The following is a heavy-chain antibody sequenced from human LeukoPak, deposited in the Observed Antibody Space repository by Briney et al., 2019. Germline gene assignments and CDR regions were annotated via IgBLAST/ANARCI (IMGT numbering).Heavy chain of an antibody. CDR3: ARSDWFDP. J-gene: IGHJ5*02. V-gene: IGHV3-74*01. Sequence: PGGSLRLSCVASGFTLSGHWVHWVRQAPGKGLVWVSRINSDESTTVYADSVKGRFTISRDNAKNTLYLQMNSLTAEDTAVYYCARSDWFDPWGQGTLVTVSS. CDR2: INSDESTT. CDR1: GFTLSGHW.